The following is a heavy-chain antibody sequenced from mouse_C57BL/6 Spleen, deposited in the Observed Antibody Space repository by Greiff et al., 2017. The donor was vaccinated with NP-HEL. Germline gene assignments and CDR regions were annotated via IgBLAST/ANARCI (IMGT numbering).Heavy chain of an antibody. CDR3: ARTVYYGNYGAY. Sequence: VQLQQPGAELVKPGASVKLSCKASGYTFTSYWMQWVKQRPGQGLEWIGEIDPSDSYTNYNQKFKGKATLTVDTSSSTAYMQLSSLTSEDSAVYYCARTVYYGNYGAYWGQGTLVTVSA. CDR1: GYTFTSYW. CDR2: IDPSDSYT. V-gene: IGHV1-50*01. J-gene: IGHJ3*01. D-gene: IGHD2-1*01.